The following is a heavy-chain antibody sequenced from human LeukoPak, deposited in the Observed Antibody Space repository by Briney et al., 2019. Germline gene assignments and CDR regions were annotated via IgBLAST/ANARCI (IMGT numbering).Heavy chain of an antibody. J-gene: IGHJ1*01. D-gene: IGHD3-22*01. CDR1: GDSVSSNIAA. CDR2: TYYRSKWSS. V-gene: IGHV6-1*01. Sequence: SQTLSLTCDISGDSVSSNIAAWNWIRQSPSRGLEWLGRTYYRSKWSSDYAVSVRGRITINPDTSKNQFSLQLNSVTPEDTAVYYCARSGYFAEYFQYWGQGTPVTVSS. CDR3: ARSGYFAEYFQY.